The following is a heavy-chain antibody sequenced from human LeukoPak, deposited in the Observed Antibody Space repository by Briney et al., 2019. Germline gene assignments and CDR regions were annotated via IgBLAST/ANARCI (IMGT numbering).Heavy chain of an antibody. D-gene: IGHD1-26*01. Sequence: ASVKVSCKASGYTFTSYGISWVQQAPGQGLEWMGWISAYNGNTNYAQKLQGRVTMTTDTSTSTAYMELRSLRSDDTAVYYCARDWNSGSYFQLDYFDYWGQGTLVTVSS. J-gene: IGHJ4*02. V-gene: IGHV1-18*01. CDR2: ISAYNGNT. CDR1: GYTFTSYG. CDR3: ARDWNSGSYFQLDYFDY.